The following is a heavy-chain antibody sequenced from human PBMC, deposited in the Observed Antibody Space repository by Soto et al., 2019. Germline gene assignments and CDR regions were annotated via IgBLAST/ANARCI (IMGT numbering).Heavy chain of an antibody. CDR2: IKAYSGST. CDR3: AIADYGDDDY. J-gene: IGHJ4*02. V-gene: IGHV1-18*04. D-gene: IGHD4-17*01. Sequence: LVQSGAEAKKPGTSVKVSCKASGYTFSTSTISWVRQAPGQGLEWMGWIKAYSGSTNYAPKLQGRVTMTTDTSTSTAYLELRSQTSVDTSMYYCAIADYGDDDYWGQGTLVTVSS. CDR1: GYTFSTST.